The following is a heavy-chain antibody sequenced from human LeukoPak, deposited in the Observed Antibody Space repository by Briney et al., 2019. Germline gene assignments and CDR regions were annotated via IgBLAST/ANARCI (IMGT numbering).Heavy chain of an antibody. Sequence: PSETLSLTCAVSGYSITSGYYWGWIRQPPGKGPEWIGSIYHSGSTYYNPSLQTRVTISVDTSKHQFSLKLSSVPAADTAVYYCARLYLRDHCSSTSCYGLYFDYWGQGTLVTVSS. CDR2: IYHSGST. V-gene: IGHV4-38-2*01. J-gene: IGHJ4*02. D-gene: IGHD2-2*01. CDR3: ARLYLRDHCSSTSCYGLYFDY. CDR1: GYSITSGYY.